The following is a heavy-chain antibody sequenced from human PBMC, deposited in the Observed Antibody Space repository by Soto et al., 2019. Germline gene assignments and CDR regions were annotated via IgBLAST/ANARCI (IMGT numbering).Heavy chain of an antibody. Sequence: GYSIRTSYNCCCIRQPPGKGLEWIGSISHTGSTSYNPSLKSRVSMSVDKSKNQFSLKLSSVTAADMAVYYCARAVTPYFGTWFDPWGQGTLVTVSS. D-gene: IGHD3-10*01. J-gene: IGHJ5*02. CDR3: ARAVTPYFGTWFDP. V-gene: IGHV4-28*03. CDR1: GYSIRTSYN. CDR2: ISHTGST.